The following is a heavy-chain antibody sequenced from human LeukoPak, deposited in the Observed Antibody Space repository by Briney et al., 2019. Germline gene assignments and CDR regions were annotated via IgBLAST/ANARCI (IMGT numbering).Heavy chain of an antibody. Sequence: ASVKVSCKASGYTFTSYDINWVRQATGQGLEWMGWMNPNSGNTGYAQKFQGRVTMTEDTSTDTAYMELSSLRSEDTAVYYCATLPILEWLSYFDYWGQGTLVTVSS. CDR1: GYTFTSYD. CDR3: ATLPILEWLSYFDY. V-gene: IGHV1-8*01. D-gene: IGHD3-3*01. CDR2: MNPNSGNT. J-gene: IGHJ4*02.